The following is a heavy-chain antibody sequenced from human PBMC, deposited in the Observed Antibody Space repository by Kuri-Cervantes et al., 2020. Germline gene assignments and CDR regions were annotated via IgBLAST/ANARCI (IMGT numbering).Heavy chain of an antibody. D-gene: IGHD2/OR15-2a*01. V-gene: IGHV3-23*01. Sequence: GGSLRLSCAASGFTFSSYAMSWVRQAPGKGLEWVSVISGSGGSTYYADSVKGRFTISRDNSKNTLYLQMNSLRAEDTAVYYCAKGDCISTTCPFEYWGQGTLVTVSS. CDR2: ISGSGGST. CDR1: GFTFSSYA. CDR3: AKGDCISTTCPFEY. J-gene: IGHJ4*02.